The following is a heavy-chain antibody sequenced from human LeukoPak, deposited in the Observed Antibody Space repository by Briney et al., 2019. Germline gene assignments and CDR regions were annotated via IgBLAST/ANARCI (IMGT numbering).Heavy chain of an antibody. Sequence: GGSLRLSCAASGFTFRSYGMHWVRQDPGKGLEWVAVIWYDGRNEYYADSVKGRFTISRDNSENTLYLQMNSLSAEDTAVYYCARDRDSSGYNYYFDYWGQGTLVTVSS. J-gene: IGHJ4*02. D-gene: IGHD3-22*01. V-gene: IGHV3-33*01. CDR2: IWYDGRNE. CDR3: ARDRDSSGYNYYFDY. CDR1: GFTFRSYG.